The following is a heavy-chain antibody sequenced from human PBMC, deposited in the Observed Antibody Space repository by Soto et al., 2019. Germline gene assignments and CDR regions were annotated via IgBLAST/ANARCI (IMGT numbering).Heavy chain of an antibody. V-gene: IGHV3-23*01. Sequence: PGGSLRLSCAASGFTFSSYAMSWVRQAPGKGLEWVSAISGSGGSTYYADSVKGRFTISRDNSKNTLYLQMNSLRAEDTAVYYCAARYDFWSGYLHFDYWGQGTLVTVSS. D-gene: IGHD3-3*01. CDR2: ISGSGGST. CDR1: GFTFSSYA. CDR3: AARYDFWSGYLHFDY. J-gene: IGHJ4*02.